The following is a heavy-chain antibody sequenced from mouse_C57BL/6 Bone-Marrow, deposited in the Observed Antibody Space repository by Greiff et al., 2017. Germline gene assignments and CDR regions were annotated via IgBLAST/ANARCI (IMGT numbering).Heavy chain of an antibody. D-gene: IGHD2-4*01. CDR3: ARPAYYDYWFAY. V-gene: IGHV1-69*01. J-gene: IGHJ3*01. CDR2: IDPSDSNN. Sequence: QVQLQQPGAELVMPGASVKLSCKASGYTFTSYWMHWVKQRPGQGLEWIGEIDPSDSNNNYNQKFKGKSTLTVDKSSSTAYMQLSSLTSDDSAVYYCARPAYYDYWFAYWGQGTLVTVSA. CDR1: GYTFTSYW.